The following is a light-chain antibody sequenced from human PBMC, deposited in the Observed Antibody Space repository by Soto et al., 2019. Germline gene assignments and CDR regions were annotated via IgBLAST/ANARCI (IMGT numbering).Light chain of an antibody. Sequence: EILLTQSPDTLSLSPGDRATLSCRASQSVGHMFLAWFQQKPGQAPRLLIFDAYRRATGIPDRFSGSGSGTNFALTISRLEPEDFALYYCHQYASSFGTFGQGTKVDIK. CDR1: QSVGHMF. J-gene: IGKJ1*01. CDR3: HQYASSFGT. CDR2: DAY. V-gene: IGKV3-20*01.